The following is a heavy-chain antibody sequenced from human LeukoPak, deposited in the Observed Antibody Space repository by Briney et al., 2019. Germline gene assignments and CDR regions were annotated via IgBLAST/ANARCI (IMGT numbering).Heavy chain of an antibody. V-gene: IGHV3-30*14. CDR1: GFTFGYYT. J-gene: IGHJ4*02. CDR2: ISYDGSNN. Sequence: GGSLRLSCAASGFTFGYYTMHWVRQAPGKGLEWLAVISYDGSNNFYADSVKGRFTISRDNSKNTLYLQMNSLRAEDTAVYYCARGPTGDGFDYWGQGTLVTVSS. D-gene: IGHD3-16*01. CDR3: ARGPTGDGFDY.